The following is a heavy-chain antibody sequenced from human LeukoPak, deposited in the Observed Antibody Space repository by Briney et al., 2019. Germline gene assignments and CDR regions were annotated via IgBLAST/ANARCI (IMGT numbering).Heavy chain of an antibody. CDR3: ARSFGSGLPDY. J-gene: IGHJ4*02. Sequence: SETLSLTCTVSGGSISSSSYYWGWIRQPPGKGLEWIGSIYYSGSTYYNPSLKSRVTISVDTSKNQFSLKLSSVTAADTAVYYRARSFGSGLPDYWGQGTLVTVSS. D-gene: IGHD2-15*01. V-gene: IGHV4-39*07. CDR2: IYYSGST. CDR1: GGSISSSSYY.